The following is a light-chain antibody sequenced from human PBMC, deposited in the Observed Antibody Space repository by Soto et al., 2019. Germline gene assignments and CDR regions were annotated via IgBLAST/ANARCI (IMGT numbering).Light chain of an antibody. CDR1: SSNIGTGYD. CDR3: QSYDSSLTAV. V-gene: IGLV1-40*01. CDR2: ANT. Sequence: QSVLTQPPSVSGAPGQRVTISCIGSSSNIGTGYDVHWYQQLPGTAPKLLIYANTNRPSGVPDRFSGSKSDTSASLAITGLQAEDEADYYCQSYDSSLTAVFGTGTKVTVL. J-gene: IGLJ1*01.